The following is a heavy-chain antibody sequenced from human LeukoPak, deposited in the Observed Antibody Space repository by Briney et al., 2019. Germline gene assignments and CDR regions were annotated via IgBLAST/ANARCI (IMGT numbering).Heavy chain of an antibody. Sequence: GGSLRLSCAASGFTVSSNYMSWVRQAPGKGLEWVSVIYSGGSTYYAGSVKGRFTISRDNSKNTLYLQMNSLRAEDTAVYYCARVLLLNYDFWSGLSPWGQGTLVTVSS. J-gene: IGHJ5*02. D-gene: IGHD3-3*01. V-gene: IGHV3-66*02. CDR2: IYSGGST. CDR1: GFTVSSNY. CDR3: ARVLLLNYDFWSGLSP.